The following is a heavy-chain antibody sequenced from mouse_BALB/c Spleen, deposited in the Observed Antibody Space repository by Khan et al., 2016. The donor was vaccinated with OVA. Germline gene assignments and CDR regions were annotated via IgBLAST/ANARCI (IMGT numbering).Heavy chain of an antibody. J-gene: IGHJ3*01. D-gene: IGHD2-13*01. Sequence: QVQLQQSGAELARPGASVKMSCKASGYTFTSYTIHWIKLRPGQGLEWIGYINPSNGYTNYNQKFKDKATLTADKSSTTAYMQLSSLTSDDSAVYNCVRDGDYHRSDGGVDYWGQGTLVTVSA. CDR2: INPSNGYT. V-gene: IGHV1-4*01. CDR1: GYTFTSYT. CDR3: VRDGDYHRSDGGVDY.